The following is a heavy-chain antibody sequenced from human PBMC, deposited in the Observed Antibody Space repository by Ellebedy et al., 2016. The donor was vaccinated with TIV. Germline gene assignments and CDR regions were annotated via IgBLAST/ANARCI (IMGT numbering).Heavy chain of an antibody. CDR1: GYTFTGHH. CDR3: VSVGATAGVDK. J-gene: IGHJ4*02. Sequence: AASVQVSCKASGYTFTGHHMHWVRQAPGQGLEWMGCINPNRGCTNYAQKFQGRVTMTRDTSISTGYMDLSSLRSDDPAVYYCVSVGATAGVDKWGQGTLVTVSS. D-gene: IGHD1-26*01. V-gene: IGHV1-2*02. CDR2: INPNRGCT.